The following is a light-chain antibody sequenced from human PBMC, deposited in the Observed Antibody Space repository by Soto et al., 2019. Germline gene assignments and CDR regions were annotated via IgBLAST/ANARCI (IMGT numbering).Light chain of an antibody. CDR1: QGIRND. CDR2: VAS. V-gene: IGKV1-6*01. J-gene: IGKJ1*01. Sequence: AIQLTQSPPFLSASVGDSLIITCRASQGIRNDLDWYQQKPGKAPKLLIYVASNLQSGVPSRFSGSRSDTEFTLTIDSLQPEDFATYYCLQHYNYPWTFGQGTKVEI. CDR3: LQHYNYPWT.